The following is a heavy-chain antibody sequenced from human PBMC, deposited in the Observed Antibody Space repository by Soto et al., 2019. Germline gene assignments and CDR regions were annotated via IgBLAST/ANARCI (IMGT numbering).Heavy chain of an antibody. CDR2: ISAYNGNT. D-gene: IGHD2-15*01. V-gene: IGHV1-18*04. J-gene: IGHJ6*02. Sequence: QVQLVQSGAEVKKPGASVKVSCKASGYTFTSYGISWVRQAPGQGLEWMGWISAYNGNTNYAQKIQGRVTMTTDTSTSTAYMELRSLRSDDTAVYYCARGPLGYCSGGSCYFYYYYGMDVWGQGTTVTVSS. CDR1: GYTFTSYG. CDR3: ARGPLGYCSGGSCYFYYYYGMDV.